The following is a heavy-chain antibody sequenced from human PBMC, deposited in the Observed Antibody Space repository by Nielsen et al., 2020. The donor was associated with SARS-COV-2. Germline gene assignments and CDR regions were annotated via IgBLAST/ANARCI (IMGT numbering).Heavy chain of an antibody. CDR3: AKAITRIVGATTGLGGFDY. J-gene: IGHJ4*02. D-gene: IGHD1-26*01. Sequence: GGSLRLSCAASGFTFSSYGMHWVRQAPGKGLEWVAVISYDGSNKYYADSVKGRFTISRDNSKNTLYLQMNSLRAEDTAVYYCAKAITRIVGATTGLGGFDYWGQGTLVTVSS. CDR1: GFTFSSYG. V-gene: IGHV3-30*18. CDR2: ISYDGSNK.